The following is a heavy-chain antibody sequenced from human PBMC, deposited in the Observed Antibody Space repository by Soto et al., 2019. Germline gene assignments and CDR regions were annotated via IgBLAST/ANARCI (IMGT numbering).Heavy chain of an antibody. V-gene: IGHV1-18*01. CDR2: ISAYNGIT. Sequence: ASVKVSCKASGYTFSSYTISWVRQAPGQGLEWMGRISAYNGITNYAQKLQGRVTMTTDTSTSTAYMELRSLRSDDTAVYYCARHRYSSGWYFDYWGQGTLVTVSS. CDR3: ARHRYSSGWYFDY. CDR1: GYTFSSYT. J-gene: IGHJ4*02. D-gene: IGHD6-19*01.